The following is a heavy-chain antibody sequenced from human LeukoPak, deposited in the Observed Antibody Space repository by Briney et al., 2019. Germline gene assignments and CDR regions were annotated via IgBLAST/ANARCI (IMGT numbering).Heavy chain of an antibody. CDR3: AREYSASEH. J-gene: IGHJ1*01. Sequence: GASVKVCCKASGYNFVGYYLHWVRQAPGQGLEWMAWIDPYTGNTHYVQKFQGRITVTRDTSLSTTYMELNWLTSDDTALYYCAREYSASEHWGQGTLVTVSS. CDR2: IDPYTGNT. V-gene: IGHV1-2*02. D-gene: IGHD5-12*01. CDR1: GYNFVGYY.